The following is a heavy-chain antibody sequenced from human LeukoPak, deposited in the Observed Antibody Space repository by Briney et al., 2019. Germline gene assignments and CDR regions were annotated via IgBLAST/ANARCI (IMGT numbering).Heavy chain of an antibody. CDR3: ARGRGPAAGTLFDY. J-gene: IGHJ4*02. Sequence: SETLSLTCAVYGGSFSGYYWSWIRQPPGKGLEWIGEINHSGSTNYNPSLKSRDTISVDTSKNQFSLKLSSVTAADTAVYYCARGRGPAAGTLFDYWGQGTLVTVSS. V-gene: IGHV4-34*01. CDR2: INHSGST. D-gene: IGHD6-13*01. CDR1: GGSFSGYY.